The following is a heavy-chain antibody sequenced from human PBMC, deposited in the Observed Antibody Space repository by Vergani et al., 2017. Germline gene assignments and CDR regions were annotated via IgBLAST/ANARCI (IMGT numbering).Heavy chain of an antibody. V-gene: IGHV4-34*01. J-gene: IGHJ3*02. CDR3: ARAGYFSSTSCYAGAFDI. CDR2: INHSGST. Sequence: QVQLQQWGAGLLKPSETLSLTCAVYGGSFSGYYWSWIRQPPGKGLEWMGEINHSGSTNYNPSLKSRVTISVDTSKNQFSLKLSSVTAAYTAVYYCARAGYFSSTSCYAGAFDIWGQGTMVTVSS. D-gene: IGHD2-2*01. CDR1: GGSFSGYY.